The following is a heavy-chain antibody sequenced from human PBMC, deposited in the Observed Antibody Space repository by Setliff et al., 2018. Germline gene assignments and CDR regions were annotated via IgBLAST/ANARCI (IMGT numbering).Heavy chain of an antibody. J-gene: IGHJ3*02. CDR1: GFTLTSYP. Sequence: GASVKVSCKASGFTLTSYPIHWVRQAPGQRLEWMGWINPDNGNRKYSQRFQGRVTITRDTSASTVFLELSTLRSEDTAVHYCTRDFLGATASFDIWGQGTMVTVSS. V-gene: IGHV1-3*01. CDR3: TRDFLGATASFDI. D-gene: IGHD3-3*01. CDR2: INPDNGNR.